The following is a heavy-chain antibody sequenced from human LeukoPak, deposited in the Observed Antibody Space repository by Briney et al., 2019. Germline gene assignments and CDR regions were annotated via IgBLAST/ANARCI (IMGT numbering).Heavy chain of an antibody. D-gene: IGHD3-10*01. Sequence: GGSLRLSCAASGFTFSDYYMSWIRQAPGKGLEWVSYISSSSSYTNYADSVKGRFTISRDNAKNSLYLQMNSLRAEDTAVYYCARPLGTGAFGELSWGQGALVTVSS. J-gene: IGHJ5*02. CDR2: ISSSSSYT. CDR3: ARPLGTGAFGELS. V-gene: IGHV3-11*06. CDR1: GFTFSDYY.